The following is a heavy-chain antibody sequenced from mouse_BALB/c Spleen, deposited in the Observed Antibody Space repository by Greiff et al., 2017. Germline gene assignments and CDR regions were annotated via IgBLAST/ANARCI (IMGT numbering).Heavy chain of an antibody. CDR3: ARNGDGYYWSYAMDY. J-gene: IGHJ4*01. Sequence: EVQGVESGGGLVKPGGSLKLSCAASGFTFSSYAMSWVRQTPEKRLEWVASISSGGSTYYPDSVKGRFTISRDNARNILYLQMSSLRSEDTAMYYCARNGDGYYWSYAMDYWGQGTSVTVSS. CDR1: GFTFSSYA. D-gene: IGHD2-3*01. CDR2: ISSGGST. V-gene: IGHV5-6-5*01.